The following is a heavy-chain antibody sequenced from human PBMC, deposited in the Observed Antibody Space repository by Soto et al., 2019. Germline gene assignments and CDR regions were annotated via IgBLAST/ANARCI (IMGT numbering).Heavy chain of an antibody. Sequence: QVQLQESGPGLVKPSQTLSLTCTVSGGSVSSGGYYWSWIRQHPGTGLEWIGYIYYSGTTYFNPSLKTRASISLDTSNNDFSLKLTSVTAADTAVYYCARRALPQCINGVCYKDGFWDYWGQGALVTVSS. J-gene: IGHJ4*02. CDR2: IYYSGTT. CDR3: ARRALPQCINGVCYKDGFWDY. CDR1: GGSVSSGGYY. D-gene: IGHD2-8*01. V-gene: IGHV4-31*03.